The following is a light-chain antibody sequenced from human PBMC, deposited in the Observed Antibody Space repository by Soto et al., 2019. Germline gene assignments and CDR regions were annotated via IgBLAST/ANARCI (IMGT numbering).Light chain of an antibody. V-gene: IGKV1-39*01. CDR3: QQTDSTPLT. Sequence: DIQMTQSPSSLSASVGDRVTITCRARQNISRYLNWYQQKPGKAPKLLIYAASSLQSGVPSRFSGSGSGTDFTLTISSLQPEEFATYYCQQTDSTPLTFGGGTKVEIK. J-gene: IGKJ4*01. CDR2: AAS. CDR1: QNISRY.